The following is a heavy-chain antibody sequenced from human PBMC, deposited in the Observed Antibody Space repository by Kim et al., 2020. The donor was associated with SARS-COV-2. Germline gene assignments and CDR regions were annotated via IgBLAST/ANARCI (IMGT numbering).Heavy chain of an antibody. J-gene: IGHJ6*02. Sequence: SGPTLVNPTQTLTLTCTFSGFSLSTSGVGVGWIRQPPGKALEWLALIYWDDDKRYSPSLKSRLTITKDTSKNQVVLTMTNMDPVDTATYYCAHRRSPRNPEEYYYGMDVWGQGTTVTVSS. CDR3: AHRRSPRNPEEYYYGMDV. CDR2: IYWDDDK. V-gene: IGHV2-5*02. D-gene: IGHD3-10*01. CDR1: GFSLSTSGVG.